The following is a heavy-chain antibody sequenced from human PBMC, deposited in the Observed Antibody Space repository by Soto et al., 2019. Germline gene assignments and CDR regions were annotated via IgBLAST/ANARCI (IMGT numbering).Heavy chain of an antibody. Sequence: SETLSLTCTVSGGSISSYYWSWIRQPPGKGLEWIGYIYYSGSTNYNPSLKSRVTISVDTSKNQFSLKLSSVTAADTAVYYCARLRQQLDTKYYYYYYYMDVWGKGTTVTVSS. D-gene: IGHD6-13*01. CDR1: GGSISSYY. CDR2: IYYSGST. V-gene: IGHV4-59*08. CDR3: ARLRQQLDTKYYYYYYYMDV. J-gene: IGHJ6*03.